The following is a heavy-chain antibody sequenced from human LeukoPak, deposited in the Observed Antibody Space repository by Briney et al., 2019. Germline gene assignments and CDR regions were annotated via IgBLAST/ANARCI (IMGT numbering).Heavy chain of an antibody. J-gene: IGHJ6*03. CDR2: IKQDGGEI. Sequence: PGGSLRLSCAASGFTFSSYWMSWVRQAPGKGLEWVANIKQDGGEIYYVDSVTGRFPISRDNAKNSLYLQMNSLRAEDTAVYYCAELGITMIGGVWGKGTTVTISS. CDR3: AELGITMIGGV. CDR1: GFTFSSYW. D-gene: IGHD3-10*02. V-gene: IGHV3-7*01.